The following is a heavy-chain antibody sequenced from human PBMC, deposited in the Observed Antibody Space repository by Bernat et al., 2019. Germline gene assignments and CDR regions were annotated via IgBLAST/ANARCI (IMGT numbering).Heavy chain of an antibody. D-gene: IGHD6-19*01. V-gene: IGHV3-30*01. J-gene: IGHJ4*02. CDR3: ARDYLPRIAVAGTCQLDY. CDR2: ISYDGSNK. CDR1: GFTFSSYA. Sequence: QVQLVESGGGVVQPGRSLRLSCAASGFTFSSYAMHWVRQAPGKGLEWVAVISYDGSNKYYADSVKGRFTISRDNSKNTLYLQMNSLRAEDTAVYYCARDYLPRIAVAGTCQLDYWGQGTLVTVSS.